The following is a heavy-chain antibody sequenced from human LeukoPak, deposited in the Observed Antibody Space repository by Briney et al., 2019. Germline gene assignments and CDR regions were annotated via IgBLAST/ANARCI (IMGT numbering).Heavy chain of an antibody. CDR3: VTYGSARKFDY. J-gene: IGHJ4*02. CDR1: GFTFTDAW. Sequence: GGSLRLSCAASGFTFTDAWMSWVRQVPGKGLEWVGRIKSKTDGGTADYAAPVKGRFSISRDDSKNTLYLQLNSLKTEDTAVYYCVTYGSARKFDYWGQGTLVTVSS. V-gene: IGHV3-15*01. D-gene: IGHD3-10*01. CDR2: IKSKTDGGTA.